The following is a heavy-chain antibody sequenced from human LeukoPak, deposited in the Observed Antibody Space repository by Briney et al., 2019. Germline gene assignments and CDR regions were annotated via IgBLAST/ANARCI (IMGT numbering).Heavy chain of an antibody. CDR1: GYTLTELS. CDR2: FNPEDGET. Sequence: EASVKVSCKVSGYTLTELSMHWVRQAPGKGLEWMGGFNPEDGETIYAQKLQGRVTMTEDTSTDTAYMELSSLRSEDTAVYYCATAGITMVRGVMTNWFDPWGQGTLVTVSS. D-gene: IGHD3-10*01. J-gene: IGHJ5*02. V-gene: IGHV1-24*01. CDR3: ATAGITMVRGVMTNWFDP.